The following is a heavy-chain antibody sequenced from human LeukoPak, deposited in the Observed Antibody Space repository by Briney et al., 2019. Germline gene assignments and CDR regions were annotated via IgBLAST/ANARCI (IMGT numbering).Heavy chain of an antibody. J-gene: IGHJ6*03. Sequence: ASVKVSCKASGYTFTGYYMHWVRQAPGQGLEWMGWINPNSGGTNYAQKFQGRVTMTRDTSISTAYMELSRLRSDDTAVYYCARSGTIFGVVSTLYYMDVWGKGTTVTVSS. CDR1: GYTFTGYY. CDR3: ARSGTIFGVVSTLYYMDV. D-gene: IGHD3-3*01. CDR2: INPNSGGT. V-gene: IGHV1-2*02.